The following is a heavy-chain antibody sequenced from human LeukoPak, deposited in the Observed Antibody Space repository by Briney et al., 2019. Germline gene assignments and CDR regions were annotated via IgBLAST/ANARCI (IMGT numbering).Heavy chain of an antibody. D-gene: IGHD1-1*01. CDR2: IRYDGSDK. CDR1: GFQFSNYW. J-gene: IGHJ4*02. V-gene: IGHV3-30*02. CDR3: AKDTPTTGYHLDS. Sequence: GGSQRLSCAASGFQFSNYWMTWVRQAPGKGLEWVPFIRYDGSDKSYADSVKGRFTISRDNSENTLYLQINSLRVEDTAVYYCAKDTPTTGYHLDSWGQGTLVTVSS.